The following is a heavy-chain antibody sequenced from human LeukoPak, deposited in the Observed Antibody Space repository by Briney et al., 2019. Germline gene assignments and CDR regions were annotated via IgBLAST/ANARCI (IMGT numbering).Heavy chain of an antibody. Sequence: GGSLRLSCAASGFTVGSYWIDWVRQPPGKGLVWVSRINGDGTNRDYADSVRARFAISRDNAKNTVHLQMHSLGGEDTPVYYCTRVSTGTSGGWEYWGQGTLVTVSS. V-gene: IGHV3-74*01. CDR2: INGDGTNR. CDR1: GFTVGSYW. D-gene: IGHD1-1*01. CDR3: TRVSTGTSGGWEY. J-gene: IGHJ4*02.